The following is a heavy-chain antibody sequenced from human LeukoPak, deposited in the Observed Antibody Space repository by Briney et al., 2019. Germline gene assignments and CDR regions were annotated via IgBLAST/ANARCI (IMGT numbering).Heavy chain of an antibody. CDR1: GFTFSSYA. Sequence: GGSLRLSCAASGFTFSSYAMSWVRQAPGKGLEWVSAISGSGGSTYYADSVKGRFTISRDNSKNTLYLQMNSLRAEDTAVYYCAKSPTRIYYGGNSAVYWGQGTLVTVSS. CDR2: ISGSGGST. J-gene: IGHJ4*02. V-gene: IGHV3-23*01. CDR3: AKSPTRIYYGGNSAVY. D-gene: IGHD4-23*01.